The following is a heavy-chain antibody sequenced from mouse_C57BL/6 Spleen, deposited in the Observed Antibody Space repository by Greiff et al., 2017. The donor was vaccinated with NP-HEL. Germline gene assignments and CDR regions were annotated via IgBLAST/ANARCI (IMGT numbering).Heavy chain of an antibody. D-gene: IGHD1-1*01. CDR1: GYTFTSYW. CDR3: TSYYSGSSYWYFDV. V-gene: IGHV1-69*01. CDR2: IDPSDSYT. J-gene: IGHJ1*03. Sequence: QVQLQQPGAELVMPGASVKLSCKASGYTFTSYWMHWVKQRPGQGLEWIGEIDPSDSYTNYNQKFKGKSTFTVDKSSSTAYMQLSSLTSEDSAVYYSTSYYSGSSYWYFDVWGTGTTVTVSS.